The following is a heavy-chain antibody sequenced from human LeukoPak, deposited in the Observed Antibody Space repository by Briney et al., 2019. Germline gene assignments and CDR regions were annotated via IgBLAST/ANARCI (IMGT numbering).Heavy chain of an antibody. J-gene: IGHJ4*02. D-gene: IGHD5-18*01. CDR3: ARPRLRYSSTPSDY. V-gene: IGHV3-7*01. CDR2: IKQDGSEK. Sequence: PGGSLRLSCAASGFTFSSYWMSWVRQAPGKGLEWVANIKQDGSEKYYVDSVKGRFTISRDNAKNSLYLQMNSLRAEDTAVYYCARPRLRYSSTPSDYWGQGTLVPVSS. CDR1: GFTFSSYW.